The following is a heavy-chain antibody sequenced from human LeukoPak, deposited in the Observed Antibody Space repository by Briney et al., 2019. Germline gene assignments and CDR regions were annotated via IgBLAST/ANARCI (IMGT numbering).Heavy chain of an antibody. D-gene: IGHD6-19*01. Sequence: SETLSLTCTVSGGSISSYYWSWIRQPPGKGLEWIGYIYYGGSTNYNPSLKSRVTISVDTSKNQFSLKLSSVTAADTAVYYCARGAAGTREFDYWGQGTLVTVSS. J-gene: IGHJ4*02. CDR3: ARGAAGTREFDY. V-gene: IGHV4-59*12. CDR1: GGSISSYY. CDR2: IYYGGST.